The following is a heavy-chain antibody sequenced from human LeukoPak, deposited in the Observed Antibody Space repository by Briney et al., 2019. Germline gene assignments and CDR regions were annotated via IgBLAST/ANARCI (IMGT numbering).Heavy chain of an antibody. Sequence: GGSLRLSCAPSGFTFSSYWMHWVRQAPGKGLVWVSCINSDGSSTSYADSVKGRFTISRDNAKNTLYLQMNSLRAEDTAVYYCARDRYCSSTSCYYYYMDVWGKGTTVTVSS. J-gene: IGHJ6*03. D-gene: IGHD2-2*01. CDR2: INSDGSST. CDR1: GFTFSSYW. V-gene: IGHV3-74*01. CDR3: ARDRYCSSTSCYYYYMDV.